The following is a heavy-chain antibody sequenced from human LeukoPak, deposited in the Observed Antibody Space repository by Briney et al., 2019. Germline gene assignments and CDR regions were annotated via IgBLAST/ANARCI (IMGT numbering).Heavy chain of an antibody. J-gene: IGHJ4*02. CDR1: GVSISSSSYY. V-gene: IGHV4-39*01. CDR2: SYYSGST. Sequence: SETLSLPCTVSGVSISSSSYYWGWIRQPPGKGLDWVGCSYYSGSTYYNPSLKSRVTISVDTSKTQFSLKLSSVTAADTAVYYCARHRTYCSGGSCYFPPFDYWGQGTLVTVSS. CDR3: ARHRTYCSGGSCYFPPFDY. D-gene: IGHD2-15*01.